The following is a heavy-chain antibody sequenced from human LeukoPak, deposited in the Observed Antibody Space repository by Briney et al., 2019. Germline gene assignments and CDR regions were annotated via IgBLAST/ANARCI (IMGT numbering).Heavy chain of an antibody. V-gene: IGHV4-34*11. CDR1: GGSFRGYY. CDR2: IYYSGST. D-gene: IGHD3-22*01. CDR3: AREGRLDDSSGYYYGPVLVY. J-gene: IGHJ4*02. Sequence: SETLSLTCAVYGGSFRGYYWSWIRQPPGKGLEWIGSIYYSGSTYYNPSLKSRVTISVDTSKNQFSLKLSSVTAADTAVYYCAREGRLDDSSGYYYGPVLVYWGQGTLVTVSS.